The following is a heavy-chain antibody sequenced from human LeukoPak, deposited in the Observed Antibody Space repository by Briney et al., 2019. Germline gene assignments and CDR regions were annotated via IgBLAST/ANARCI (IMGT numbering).Heavy chain of an antibody. CDR1: GYTFTNYH. V-gene: IGHV1-46*01. CDR3: ARDEGYSGYDSPDY. D-gene: IGHD5-12*01. J-gene: IGHJ4*02. Sequence: ASVKVSFKASGYTFTNYHMHWVRQAPGQGLEWMGRINPSAGGTSYAQKFQGRVTMTTDTSTSTVYMELISLRSEDTAVYYCARDEGYSGYDSPDYWGQGTLVTVSS. CDR2: INPSAGGT.